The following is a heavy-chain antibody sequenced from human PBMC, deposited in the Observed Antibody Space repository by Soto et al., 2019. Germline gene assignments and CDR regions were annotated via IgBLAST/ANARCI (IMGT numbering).Heavy chain of an antibody. V-gene: IGHV4-34*01. J-gene: IGHJ4*02. Sequence: SETLSLTCAVYGGSFSGYYWSWIRQPPGKGLDWIGEINHSGSTNYNPSLKSRVTISVDTSKNQFSLKLSSVTAADTAVYYCARSHSLYSSGWYHRVYYFDYWGQGTLVTVSS. CDR1: GGSFSGYY. CDR2: INHSGST. D-gene: IGHD6-19*01. CDR3: ARSHSLYSSGWYHRVYYFDY.